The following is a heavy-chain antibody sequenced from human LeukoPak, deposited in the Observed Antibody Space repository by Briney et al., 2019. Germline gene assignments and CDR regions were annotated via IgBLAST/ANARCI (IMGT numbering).Heavy chain of an antibody. CDR2: ISAYNGNP. J-gene: IGHJ4*02. V-gene: IGHV1-18*01. CDR3: ARDQWELLLWGYFDY. Sequence: ASVKVSCKASGYTFTSYGISWVRQAPGQGLEWMGWISAYNGNPNYAQKLQGRVTMTTDTSTRTVYMELRSVRSDDTAVYYCARDQWELLLWGYFDYWGQGTLVTVSS. D-gene: IGHD1-26*01. CDR1: GYTFTSYG.